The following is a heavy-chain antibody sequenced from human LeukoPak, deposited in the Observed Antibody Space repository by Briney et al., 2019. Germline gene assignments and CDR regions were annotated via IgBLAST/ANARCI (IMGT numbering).Heavy chain of an antibody. V-gene: IGHV3-30*18. CDR2: VSHDGSNK. CDR1: GFTFSNYG. Sequence: QPGRSLRLSCAASGFTFSNYGMHWVRQAPGKGLEWVAGVSHDGSNKDYGDSVEGRFTISRDNSKDTLYLQMNSLRPEDTAVYYCAKMSRYSSGWYDYWGQGTLVTVSS. D-gene: IGHD6-19*01. J-gene: IGHJ4*02. CDR3: AKMSRYSSGWYDY.